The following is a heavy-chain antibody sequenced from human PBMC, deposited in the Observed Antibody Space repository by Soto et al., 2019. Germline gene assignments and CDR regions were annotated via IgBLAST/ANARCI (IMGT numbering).Heavy chain of an antibody. CDR2: IIPFLSAT. Sequence: QVQLVQSGAEVKKPGSSVKVSCRASGGHFDRFALSWLRQAHGQGLEWMGGIIPFLSATTYAHKFQGRVTITADESANTLYPELRSLTSDDTAVYYCARGEDDYGDFGSMDVWGQGTSVTVSS. D-gene: IGHD4-17*01. CDR1: GGHFDRFA. J-gene: IGHJ6*02. V-gene: IGHV1-69*01. CDR3: ARGEDDYGDFGSMDV.